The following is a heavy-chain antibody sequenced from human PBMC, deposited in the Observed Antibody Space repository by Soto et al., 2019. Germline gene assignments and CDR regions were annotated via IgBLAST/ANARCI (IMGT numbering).Heavy chain of an antibody. D-gene: IGHD3-10*01. CDR2: IIPIFGTA. Sequence: QVQLVQSGAEVKKPGSSVKVSCKASGGTFSSYAISWVRQAPGQGLEWMGGIIPIFGTADYAQKFQGRVTITADESTSTAYMELSSPRSEDTAVYYCALHYGSGSNYYYYGMDVWGQGTTVTVSS. CDR1: GGTFSSYA. J-gene: IGHJ6*02. CDR3: ALHYGSGSNYYYYGMDV. V-gene: IGHV1-69*12.